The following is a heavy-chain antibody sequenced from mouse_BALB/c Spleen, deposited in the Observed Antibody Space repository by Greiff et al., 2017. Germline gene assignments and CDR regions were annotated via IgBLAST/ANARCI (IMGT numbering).Heavy chain of an antibody. CDR3: ARVSTYYGNYVGAMDY. D-gene: IGHD2-1*01. CDR2: ISYSGST. J-gene: IGHJ4*01. Sequence: DVKLQESGPGLVKPSQSLSLTCTVTGYSITSDYAWNWIRQFPGNKLEWMGYISYSGSTSYNPSLKSRISITRDTSKNQFFLQLNSVTTEDTATYYCARVSTYYGNYVGAMDYWGQGTSVTVSS. CDR1: GYSITSDYA. V-gene: IGHV3-2*02.